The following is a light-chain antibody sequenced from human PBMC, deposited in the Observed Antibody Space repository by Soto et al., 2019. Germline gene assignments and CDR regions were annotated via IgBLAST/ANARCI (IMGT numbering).Light chain of an antibody. V-gene: IGKV1-5*03. CDR1: QGISSW. CDR2: KAS. J-gene: IGKJ1*01. Sequence: DIQMTQSPSSVSASVGDRVTITCRASQGISSWLAWYQQKPGKAPKLLIYKASNLASGVPSRFSGSGSGTEFTLTISSLQPDDSATYYCQQYMWTFGQGTKVDIK. CDR3: QQYMWT.